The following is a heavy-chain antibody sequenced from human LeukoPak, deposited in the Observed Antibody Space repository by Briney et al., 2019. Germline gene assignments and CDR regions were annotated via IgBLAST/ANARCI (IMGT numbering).Heavy chain of an antibody. J-gene: IGHJ4*02. CDR1: GYTFTSYY. CDR2: INPSGGST. V-gene: IGHV1-46*01. Sequence: ASVKVSCKASGYTFTSYYMHWVRQAPGQGLGWVAIINPSGGSTSYAQKFQGRVTMTRDTSTSTVYMEVSSLRSEDTAVYYCARGRDYYGSNAPQDYWGQGTLVTVSS. CDR3: ARGRDYYGSNAPQDY. D-gene: IGHD3-22*01.